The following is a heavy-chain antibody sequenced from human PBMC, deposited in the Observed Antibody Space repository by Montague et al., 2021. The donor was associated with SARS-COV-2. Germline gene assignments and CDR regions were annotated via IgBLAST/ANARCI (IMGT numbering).Heavy chain of an antibody. CDR3: ARGGLGNRGFDY. D-gene: IGHD3/OR15-3a*01. Sequence: SETLSLTCVVSDVSLSSSTWWSWVRQSPGKGLEWVGETYLNGFTHYNPXDKSRVTISLDDSRSQFSLRLTSVTAADTAVYFCARGGLGNRGFDYWGQGALVTVSS. CDR2: TYLNGFT. J-gene: IGHJ4*02. V-gene: IGHV4-4*02. CDR1: DVSLSSSTW.